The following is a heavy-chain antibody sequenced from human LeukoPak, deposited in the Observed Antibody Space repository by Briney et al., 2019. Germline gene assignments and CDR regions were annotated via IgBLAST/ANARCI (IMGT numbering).Heavy chain of an antibody. CDR3: ARGGRGYSYEYYYYYGMDV. J-gene: IGHJ6*02. CDR2: ISGSGGST. V-gene: IGHV3-23*01. CDR1: GFTFSSYA. Sequence: GGSLRLSCAASGFTFSSYAMSWVRQAPGKGLEWVSAISGSGGSTYYADSVKGRFTISRDNSKNTLYLQMNSLRAEDTAVYYCARGGRGYSYEYYYYYGMDVWGQGTTVTVSS. D-gene: IGHD5-18*01.